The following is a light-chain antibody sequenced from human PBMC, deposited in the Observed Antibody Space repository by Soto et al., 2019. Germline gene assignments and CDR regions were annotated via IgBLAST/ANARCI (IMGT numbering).Light chain of an antibody. CDR3: HQYGLSPPYT. V-gene: IGKV3-20*01. CDR1: QSVDSNY. Sequence: EIVSTQSPGTLSLSPGARATLSCRASQSVDSNYLAWYQHKPGQAPRLLIYGASTRATGIPDRFSGSGSGTDFTLTISRLEPEDFAVYYCHQYGLSPPYTFGPGTKVDIK. CDR2: GAS. J-gene: IGKJ3*01.